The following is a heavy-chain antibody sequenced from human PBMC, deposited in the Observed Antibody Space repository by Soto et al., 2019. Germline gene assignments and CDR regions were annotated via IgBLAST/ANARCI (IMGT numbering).Heavy chain of an antibody. CDR3: ATEELCGADCYFFNH. V-gene: IGHV3-48*03. CDR1: GFNLRNYE. Sequence: EVQLLETGGGSVHVGGSLRLSCAVSGFNLRNYEMNWVRQVPGKGLEWISKISGSNNNIYYADSVQGRFTISRDNANNVLFLQMNSLRAEDTATYHCATEELCGADCYFFNHWGQGPLVTVSS. J-gene: IGHJ4*02. CDR2: ISGSNNNI. D-gene: IGHD2-21*02.